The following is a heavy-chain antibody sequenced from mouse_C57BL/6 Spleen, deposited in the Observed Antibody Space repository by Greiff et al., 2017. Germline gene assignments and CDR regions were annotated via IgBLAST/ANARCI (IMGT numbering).Heavy chain of an antibody. CDR1: GYSITSGYY. J-gene: IGHJ4*01. CDR2: ISYDGSN. CDR3: ARGDSTGDY. V-gene: IGHV3-6*01. Sequence: EVQLQQSGPGLVKPSQSLSLTCSVTGYSITSGYYWNWIRQFPGNKLEWMGYISYDGSNNYNPSLKNRISSTRDPSKNQFFLKLNSVTTEDTATYYCARGDSTGDYWGQGTSVTVSS. D-gene: IGHD1-1*01.